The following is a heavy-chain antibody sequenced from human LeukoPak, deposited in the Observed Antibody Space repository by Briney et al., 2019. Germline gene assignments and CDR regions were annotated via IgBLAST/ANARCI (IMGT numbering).Heavy chain of an antibody. CDR1: GASISSSSYY. CDR3: ARHPGYYDSSGYYVSAFDI. Sequence: PSETLSLTCTVSGASISSSSYYWGWIHQSPGKGLEWIGSIYYSGSTYFNPSLKSRVTMSVDTSKNHFSLKLTSVTAADTAVYYCARHPGYYDSSGYYVSAFDIWGQGTMVTVSS. V-gene: IGHV4-39*01. CDR2: IYYSGST. J-gene: IGHJ3*02. D-gene: IGHD3-22*01.